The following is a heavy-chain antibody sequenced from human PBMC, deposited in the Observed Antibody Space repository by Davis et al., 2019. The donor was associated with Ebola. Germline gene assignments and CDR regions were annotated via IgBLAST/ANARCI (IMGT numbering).Heavy chain of an antibody. D-gene: IGHD3-10*01. V-gene: IGHV4-34*01. CDR3: AKGGVRVRYYYYGMDV. J-gene: IGHJ6*02. CDR1: GGSFSGYY. CDR2: INHSGST. Sequence: MPSETLSLTCAVYGGSFSGYYWSWIRQPPGKGLEWIGEINHSGSTNYSPSLKSRVTISVDTSKNQFSLKLSSVTAADTAVYYCAKGGVRVRYYYYGMDVWGQGTTVTVSS.